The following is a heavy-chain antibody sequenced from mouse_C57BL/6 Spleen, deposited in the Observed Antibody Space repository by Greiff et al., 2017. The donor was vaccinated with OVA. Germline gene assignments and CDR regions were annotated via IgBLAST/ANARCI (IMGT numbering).Heavy chain of an antibody. CDR2: SYWDDDK. V-gene: IGHV8-12*01. J-gene: IGHJ3*01. CDR1: GFSLSTSGMG. D-gene: IGHD2-3*01. CDR3: ARRGLYDSFAY. Sequence: QVQLKESGPGILQSSQTLSLTCTFSGFSLSTSGMGVSWIRQPSGKGLEWLANSYWDDDKRYNPSLKSRLTISKDTSRNQVFLKITIVDTADTATCDCARRGLYDSFAYWGQGTLVTVSA.